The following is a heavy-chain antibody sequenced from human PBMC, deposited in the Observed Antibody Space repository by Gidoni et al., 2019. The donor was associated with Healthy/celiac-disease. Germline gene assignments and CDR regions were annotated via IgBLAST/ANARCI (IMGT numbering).Heavy chain of an antibody. D-gene: IGHD6-19*01. J-gene: IGHJ4*02. Sequence: VQLVESGGGVVQPGRSLRLSCAAAGFTFSSYAMHWVRQAPGKGLEWVAVISYDGSNNYYADSVKGRFTISRDNSKNTLYLQMNSLRAEDTAVYYCARDTSGWDFDYWGQGTLVTVSS. CDR2: ISYDGSNN. CDR1: GFTFSSYA. V-gene: IGHV3-30-3*01. CDR3: ARDTSGWDFDY.